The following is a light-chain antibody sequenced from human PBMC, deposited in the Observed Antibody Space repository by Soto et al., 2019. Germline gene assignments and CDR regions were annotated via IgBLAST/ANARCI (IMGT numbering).Light chain of an antibody. V-gene: IGKV3-15*01. J-gene: IGKJ2*01. CDR3: KQYHTLNT. CDR2: NVS. CDR1: QNVNSN. Sequence: EIAMTQSPATLSVSPGQRATLTCRASQNVNSNLAWYQQKPGHAPSLLMYNVSTRATGFPARFSGSGSGTEFTLTISSLQSEDSAIHYCKQYHTLNTFGQGTKLEIK.